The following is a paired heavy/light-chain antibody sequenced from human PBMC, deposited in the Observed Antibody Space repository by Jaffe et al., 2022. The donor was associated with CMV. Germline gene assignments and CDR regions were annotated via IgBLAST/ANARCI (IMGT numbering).Heavy chain of an antibody. Sequence: QVQLVESGGGLVRPGGSLRLSCTASGFTFSDFYMSWIRQAPGKGLEWLSYISATSRYKNYAGSVKGRFTISRDNTKNSLYLQMNSLRAEDTAVYYCAGGVTWRNYGIDPWGQGTLVTVSS. V-gene: IGHV3-11*06. CDR2: ISATSRYK. CDR3: AGGVTWRNYGIDP. CDR1: GFTFSDFY. D-gene: IGHD2-21*02. J-gene: IGHJ5*02.
Light chain of an antibody. CDR1: SSDIGNYNY. Sequence: QSALTQPASVSGSPGQSITISCTGTSSDIGNYNYVSWYQQHPGKAPKLMIYDVNNRPSGVSNRFSGSKSGNTASLAISGLQAEDDAVYYCSSYTSSDTLVFGGGTKLTVL. V-gene: IGLV2-14*03. J-gene: IGLJ2*01. CDR3: SSYTSSDTLV. CDR2: DVN.